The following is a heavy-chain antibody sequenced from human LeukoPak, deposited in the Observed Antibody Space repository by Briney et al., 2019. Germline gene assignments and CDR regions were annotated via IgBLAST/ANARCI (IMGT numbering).Heavy chain of an antibody. CDR3: ARDASGSVVVTASWFDP. J-gene: IGHJ5*02. V-gene: IGHV3-48*02. D-gene: IGHD2-21*02. Sequence: PGGSLRLSCAASGFAFSSYSMNWVRQAPGKGLEWVSYISSSSSTIYYADSVKGRFTISRDNAKNSLYLQMNSLRDEDTAVYYCARDASGSVVVTASWFDPWGQGTLVTVSS. CDR1: GFAFSSYS. CDR2: ISSSSSTI.